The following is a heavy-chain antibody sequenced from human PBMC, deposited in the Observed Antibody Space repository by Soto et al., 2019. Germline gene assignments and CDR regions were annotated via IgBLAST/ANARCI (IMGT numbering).Heavy chain of an antibody. J-gene: IGHJ6*02. D-gene: IGHD2-2*01. CDR3: ARVIVVVPAAIRREDYYYYYGMDV. Sequence: PSETLSLTCTVSGGSIIRGDYYWIWIRQPPGKGLEWIGYIYYSGSTYYNPSLKSRVTISVDTSKNQFSLKLSSVTAADTAVYYCARVIVVVPAAIRREDYYYYYGMDVWGQGTTVTVSS. CDR1: GGSIIRGDYY. CDR2: IYYSGST. V-gene: IGHV4-30-4*01.